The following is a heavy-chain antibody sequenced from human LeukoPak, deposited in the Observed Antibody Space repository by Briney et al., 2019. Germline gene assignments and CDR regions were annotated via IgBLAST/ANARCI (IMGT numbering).Heavy chain of an antibody. Sequence: GGSLRLSCAASGFTFSSYAMSWVRQAPGKGLEWVSAISGSGGSTYYADSVKGRFTISRDNSKNTLYLQMNSLRAEDTAVYYCAKGPPQYSSSWYYFDYWGQGTLVTVSS. CDR1: GFTFSSYA. CDR3: AKGPPQYSSSWYYFDY. D-gene: IGHD6-13*01. CDR2: ISGSGGST. V-gene: IGHV3-23*01. J-gene: IGHJ4*02.